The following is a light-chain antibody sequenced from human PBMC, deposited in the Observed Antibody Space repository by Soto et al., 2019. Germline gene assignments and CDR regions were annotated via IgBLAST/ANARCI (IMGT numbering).Light chain of an antibody. CDR2: DAS. CDR1: QSISSW. Sequence: DVQMTQSPSTLSASVGDRVTITCRASQSISSWLAWYQQKPGKAPKLLIYDASSLESGVPSRFSGSGSGTEFTLIISRLQPDDFATYYCEQYNSYPWTFGQGTKVDIK. V-gene: IGKV1-5*01. J-gene: IGKJ1*01. CDR3: EQYNSYPWT.